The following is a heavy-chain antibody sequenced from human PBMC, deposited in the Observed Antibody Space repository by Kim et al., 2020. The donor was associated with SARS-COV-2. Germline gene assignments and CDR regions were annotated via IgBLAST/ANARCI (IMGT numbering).Heavy chain of an antibody. V-gene: IGHV5-51*01. J-gene: IGHJ6*02. CDR1: GYSFTSYW. Sequence: GESLKISCKGSGYSFTSYWIGWVRQMPGKGLEWMGIIYPGDSDTRYSPSFQGQVTISADKSISTAYLQWSSLKASDTAMYYCASLVSRTDYYYYYGMDVWGQGTTVTVSS. CDR2: IYPGDSDT. D-gene: IGHD1-1*01. CDR3: ASLVSRTDYYYYYGMDV.